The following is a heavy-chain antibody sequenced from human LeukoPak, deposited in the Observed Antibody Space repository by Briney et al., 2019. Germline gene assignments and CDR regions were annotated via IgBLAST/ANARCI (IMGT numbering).Heavy chain of an antibody. Sequence: SETLSLTCAGSGGSFTGYYWSWIRQPPGKGLEWVGEINHSGATNYKPSLKSRVTISVDTSKNQFSLRLTSVSAADTGVYYCATPTRGGIAVTGTFGHWGQGTQVTVSS. V-gene: IGHV4-34*01. D-gene: IGHD6-19*01. J-gene: IGHJ4*02. CDR2: INHSGAT. CDR1: GGSFTGYY. CDR3: ATPTRGGIAVTGTFGH.